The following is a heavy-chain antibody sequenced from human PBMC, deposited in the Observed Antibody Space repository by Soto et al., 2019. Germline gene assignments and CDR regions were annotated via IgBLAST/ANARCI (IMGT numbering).Heavy chain of an antibody. D-gene: IGHD6-13*01. CDR1: GYNFANYW. V-gene: IGHV5-51*01. Sequence: PGESVKISCKGSGYNFANYWIGWVRQMPGKGLEWMGMIFPGDSDTKNSPSLQGQITMSVDKSDSSAYLQWRSLKASDTAMYYCAAGYTTGPDAFDIWGQGTMVTVS. CDR3: AAGYTTGPDAFDI. CDR2: IFPGDSDT. J-gene: IGHJ3*02.